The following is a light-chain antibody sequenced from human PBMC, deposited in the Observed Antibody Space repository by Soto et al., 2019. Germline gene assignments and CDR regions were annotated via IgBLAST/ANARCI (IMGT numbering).Light chain of an antibody. J-gene: IGKJ5*01. CDR2: DAS. V-gene: IGKV3-11*01. CDR1: QSVSSY. Sequence: EIVLTQSPATLSLSPGERATLSCRASQSVSSYLAWYQQKPGQGPRLLIYDASNRATGIPARFSGSGSGTDFTLTISRLEPEDFAVYYCQQRSNWPPTFGQGTRLEIK. CDR3: QQRSNWPPT.